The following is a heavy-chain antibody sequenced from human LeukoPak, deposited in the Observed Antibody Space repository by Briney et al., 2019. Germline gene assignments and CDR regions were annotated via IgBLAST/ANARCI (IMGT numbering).Heavy chain of an antibody. J-gene: IGHJ4*02. CDR2: IYHSGST. Sequence: PSETLTLTCTVSGYSISSGYYWGWIRQPPGKGLEWIGSIYHSGSTYYNPSLKSRVTISVDTSKNQFSLKLSSVTAADTAVYYCARDQGRGYDKPVGDFDYWGQGTLVTVSS. D-gene: IGHD5-12*01. CDR1: GYSISSGYY. V-gene: IGHV4-38-2*02. CDR3: ARDQGRGYDKPVGDFDY.